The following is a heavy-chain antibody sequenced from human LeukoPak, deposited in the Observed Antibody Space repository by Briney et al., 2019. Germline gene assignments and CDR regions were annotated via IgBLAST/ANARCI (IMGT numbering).Heavy chain of an antibody. CDR2: ISSSSSYI. Sequence: GGSLRLSCAAPGFTFSSYSMNWVRQAPGKGLEWVSSISSSSSYIYYADSVKGRFTISRDNAKNSLYLQMNSLRAEDTAVYYCARALYYYGSGSLYGMDVWAKGPRSPSP. D-gene: IGHD3-10*01. CDR1: GFTFSSYS. J-gene: IGHJ6*02. CDR3: ARALYYYGSGSLYGMDV. V-gene: IGHV3-21*01.